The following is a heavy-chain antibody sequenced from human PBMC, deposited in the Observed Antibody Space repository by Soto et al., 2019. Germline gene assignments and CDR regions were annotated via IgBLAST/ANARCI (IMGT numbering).Heavy chain of an antibody. CDR1: GDFISNFY. D-gene: IGHD2-8*01. V-gene: IGHV4-4*07. J-gene: IGHJ2*01. Sequence: QVQLQESGPGLVKPSETLSLTCTVSGDFISNFYWSWIRQPAGKGLQSLGRISASGRSNYNPNLQSRVAMSLDTSKDQFSLRLTYLSAADTAVYFCARGMGRYFDLWGRGTLVTVFS. CDR3: ARGMGRYFDL. CDR2: ISASGRS.